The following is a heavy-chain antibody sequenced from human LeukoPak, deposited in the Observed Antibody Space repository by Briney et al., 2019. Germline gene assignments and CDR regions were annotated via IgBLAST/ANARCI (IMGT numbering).Heavy chain of an antibody. D-gene: IGHD2-8*01. CDR1: GGSISSYY. J-gene: IGHJ6*03. CDR3: ARVFHDTNDFNDFYFYMDV. CDR2: TYHSGSS. Sequence: SETLSLTCTVSGGSISSYYWSWLRQPPGKGLEWFGYTYHSGSSNYNSFLKSRVTISVDTSKKQLSLQLTSVTAADTAVYYCARVFHDTNDFNDFYFYMDVWGKGTTVTVSS. V-gene: IGHV4-59*01.